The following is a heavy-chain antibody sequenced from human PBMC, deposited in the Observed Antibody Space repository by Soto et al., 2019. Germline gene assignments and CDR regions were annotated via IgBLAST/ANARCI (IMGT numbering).Heavy chain of an antibody. CDR1: GGTFSSYA. CDR3: ARGITMVRGNPGGFDP. CDR2: IIPIFGTA. Sequence: QVQLVQSGAEVKKPGSSVKVSCKASGGTFSSYAISWVRQAPGQGLEWMGGIIPIFGTANYAQKFQGRVPITADESTSTAYMELSSLRSEDTAVYYCARGITMVRGNPGGFDPWGQGTLVTVSS. D-gene: IGHD3-10*01. J-gene: IGHJ5*02. V-gene: IGHV1-69*01.